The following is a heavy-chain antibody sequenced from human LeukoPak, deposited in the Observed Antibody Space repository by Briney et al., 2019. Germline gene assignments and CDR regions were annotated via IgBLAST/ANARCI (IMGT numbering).Heavy chain of an antibody. V-gene: IGHV3-23*01. J-gene: IGHJ4*02. CDR3: ARDHVVVPAAMAGGGWRSYYFDY. D-gene: IGHD2-2*01. Sequence: PGGSLRLSCAASGFTFSSYAMNWVRQAPGKGLEWVSLIGGSGGNTYYPDSVKGRFTISRDNSKNTLYLQMNSLRAEDTAVYYCARDHVVVPAAMAGGGWRSYYFDYWGQGTLVTVSS. CDR2: IGGSGGNT. CDR1: GFTFSSYA.